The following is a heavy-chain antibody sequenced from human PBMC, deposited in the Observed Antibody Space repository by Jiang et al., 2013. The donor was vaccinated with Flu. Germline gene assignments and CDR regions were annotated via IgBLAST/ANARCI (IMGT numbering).Heavy chain of an antibody. CDR2: IIPIFGTA. Sequence: SSYAISWVRQAPGQGLEWMGGIIPIFGTANYAQKFQGRVTITADESTSTAYMELSSLRSEDTAVYYCAADGYNYLVSRPNRMDVWGQGTTVTVSS. V-gene: IGHV1-69*01. CDR3: AADGYNYLVSRPNRMDV. D-gene: IGHD5-24*01. CDR1: SSYA. J-gene: IGHJ6*02.